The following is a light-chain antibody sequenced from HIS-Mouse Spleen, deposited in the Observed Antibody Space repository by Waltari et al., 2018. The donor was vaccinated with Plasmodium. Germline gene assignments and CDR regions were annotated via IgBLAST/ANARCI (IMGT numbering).Light chain of an antibody. CDR1: SSDVGGSNY. CDR3: SSYTSSSTLV. J-gene: IGLJ1*01. CDR2: EVS. Sequence: QSALTQPASVSGSPGQSITIPCPGTSSDVGGSNYVSWYQQHPGKAPNLMIYEVSNRPSGVSNRFSGSKSGNTASLTISGLQAEDEADYYCSSYTSSSTLVFGTGTKVTVL. V-gene: IGLV2-14*01.